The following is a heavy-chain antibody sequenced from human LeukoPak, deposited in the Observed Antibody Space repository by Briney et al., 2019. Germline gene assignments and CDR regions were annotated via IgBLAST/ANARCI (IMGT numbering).Heavy chain of an antibody. Sequence: PGGSLRLSCAASGFTFSSPDMSWVRQAPGSGLEWVSSIRHSDSNTYYADSVMGRFTISRDNSKNTLYLQMNNLSAEDTAVYYCAKRGNPTVGHHYLDVWGKGTTVSVSS. D-gene: IGHD1-1*01. CDR3: AKRGNPTVGHHYLDV. CDR2: IRHSDSNT. J-gene: IGHJ6*03. V-gene: IGHV3-23*05. CDR1: GFTFSSPD.